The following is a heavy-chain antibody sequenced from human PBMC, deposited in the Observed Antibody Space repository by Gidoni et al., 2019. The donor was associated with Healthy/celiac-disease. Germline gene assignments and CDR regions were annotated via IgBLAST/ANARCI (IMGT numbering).Heavy chain of an antibody. J-gene: IGHJ4*02. Sequence: EVQLFESGGGLVQPGGSLRLSCAASGFPFSSYAMSWVRQAPGKGLEWGSAISGSGGSTYYADSVKGRFTISRDNSKNTLYLQMNSLRAEDTAVYYCANYLTIDWGAVDYWGQGTLVTVSS. D-gene: IGHD7-27*01. V-gene: IGHV3-23*01. CDR3: ANYLTIDWGAVDY. CDR2: ISGSGGST. CDR1: GFPFSSYA.